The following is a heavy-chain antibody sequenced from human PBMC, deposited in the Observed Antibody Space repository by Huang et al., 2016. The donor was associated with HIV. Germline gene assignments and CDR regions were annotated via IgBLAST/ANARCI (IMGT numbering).Heavy chain of an antibody. J-gene: IGHJ4*02. CDR2: IKRKPDGGTT. D-gene: IGHD3-22*01. V-gene: IGHV3-15*02. Sequence: EVQLVESGGALVKPGGSLSLSCAASGFTFSNAWMSWVRQAPGKGLEWVGRIKRKPDGGTTDYAAPVKGRFTISRDDSKNTLYLQMKSLKTEDTAVYYCTTDLDSSGPKWGQGTLVTVSS. CDR1: GFTFSNAW. CDR3: TTDLDSSGPK.